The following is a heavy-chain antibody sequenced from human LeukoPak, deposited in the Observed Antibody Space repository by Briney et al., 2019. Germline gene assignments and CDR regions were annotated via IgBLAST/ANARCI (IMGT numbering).Heavy chain of an antibody. CDR1: GFTFSSYS. J-gene: IGHJ4*02. Sequence: GGSLTLSCAASGFTFSSYSLHWVRQAPGKGLEWVAVISYDGSNKYYADSVKGRFTISRDNSKNTLYLQMNSLRAEDTAVYYCARDPIGSSSQYYFDYWGQGTLVTVSS. D-gene: IGHD6-6*01. CDR3: ARDPIGSSSQYYFDY. CDR2: ISYDGSNK. V-gene: IGHV3-30-3*01.